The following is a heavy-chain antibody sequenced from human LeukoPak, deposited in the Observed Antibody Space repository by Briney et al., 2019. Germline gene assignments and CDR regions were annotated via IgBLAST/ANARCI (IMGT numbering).Heavy chain of an antibody. CDR3: ARATSGTFDY. CDR1: GDSVSSKLVT. Sequence: SQTLSLTCAISGDSVSSKLVTWNWIRQSPSRGLDWLGRTYYRSKWSNDYSESLKGRITINPDSSKNQFSLQLNSVSPEDTAVYYCARATSGTFDYWGRGTLVTVSP. V-gene: IGHV6-1*01. D-gene: IGHD6-13*01. CDR2: TYYRSKWSN. J-gene: IGHJ4*02.